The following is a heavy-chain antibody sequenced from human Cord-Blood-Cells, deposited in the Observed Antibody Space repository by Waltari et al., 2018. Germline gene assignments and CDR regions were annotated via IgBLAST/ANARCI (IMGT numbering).Heavy chain of an antibody. CDR1: GGSLRGYY. V-gene: IGHV4-34*01. Sequence: QVQLQQWGAGLLKPSETLSLTCAVYGGSLRGYYWRWIRQPPGKGLEWIGEINHSGSTNYNPSLKSRVTISVDTSKNQFSLKLSSVTAADTAVYYCARADSSSWYWYFDLWGRGTLVTVSS. D-gene: IGHD6-13*01. J-gene: IGHJ2*01. CDR2: INHSGST. CDR3: ARADSSSWYWYFDL.